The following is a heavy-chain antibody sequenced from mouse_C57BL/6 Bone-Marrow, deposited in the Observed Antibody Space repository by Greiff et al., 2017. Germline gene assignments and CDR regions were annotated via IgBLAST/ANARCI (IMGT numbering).Heavy chain of an antibody. V-gene: IGHV1-64*01. D-gene: IGHD2-3*01. CDR3: AREDYGYYG. J-gene: IGHJ3*01. CDR1: GYTFTSYW. CDR2: IHPNSGST. Sequence: VQLQQPGAELVKPGASVKLSCKASGYTFTSYWMHWVKQRPGQGLEWIGMIHPNSGSTNYNEKFKSKATLTVDKSSSKAYMQLSSLKSEDSAVYYCAREDYGYYGWGQGTLVTVSA.